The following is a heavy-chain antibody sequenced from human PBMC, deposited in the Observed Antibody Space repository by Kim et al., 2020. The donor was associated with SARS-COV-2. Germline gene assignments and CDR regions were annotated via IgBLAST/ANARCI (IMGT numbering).Heavy chain of an antibody. J-gene: IGHJ4*02. Sequence: GGSLRLSCAASGFTLSGSAMHWVRQASGKGLEWVGRIRSKANSYATAYAASVKGRFTISRDDSKNTAYLQMNSLKTEDTAVYYCTPGGPNGDYWGQGTLVTVSS. CDR3: TPGGPNGDY. V-gene: IGHV3-73*01. D-gene: IGHD7-27*01. CDR2: IRSKANSYAT. CDR1: GFTLSGSA.